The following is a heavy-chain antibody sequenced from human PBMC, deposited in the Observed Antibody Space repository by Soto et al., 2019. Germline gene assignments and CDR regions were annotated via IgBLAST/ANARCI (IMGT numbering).Heavy chain of an antibody. CDR3: TRQTDAVQWLVVPTDYNFDY. D-gene: IGHD6-19*01. CDR1: GFTFGGSA. J-gene: IGHJ4*02. CDR2: IRSKTNSYAT. V-gene: IGHV3-73*01. Sequence: GGSLRLSCAASGFTFGGSAMHWVRQASGKGLEWVGHIRSKTNSYATAYAESVKGRFTISRDDTMNTAYLQMNSLKTEDTAVYFCTRQTDAVQWLVVPTDYNFDYWGQGTLVTVSS.